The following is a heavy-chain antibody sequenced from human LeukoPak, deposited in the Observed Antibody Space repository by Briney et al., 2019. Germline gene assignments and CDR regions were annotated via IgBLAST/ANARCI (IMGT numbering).Heavy chain of an antibody. D-gene: IGHD2-21*02. CDR1: GGTFSSYA. Sequence: SVKVSCKASGGTFSSYAISWVRQAPGQGLEWMGRIIPILGIANYAQKFQGRVTITADKSASTAYMELSGLRSEDTAVYYSARGCGGDCPNAEYFQHWGQGTLVTVSS. CDR3: ARGCGGDCPNAEYFQH. V-gene: IGHV1-69*04. J-gene: IGHJ1*01. CDR2: IIPILGIA.